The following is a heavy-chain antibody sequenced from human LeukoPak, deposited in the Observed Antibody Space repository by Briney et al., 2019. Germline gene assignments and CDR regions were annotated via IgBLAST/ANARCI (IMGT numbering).Heavy chain of an antibody. CDR3: ARTTLELKFDP. CDR2: INPSGGRT. CDR1: VYTFTRYY. Sequence: ASVKVSCKASVYTFTRYYMHWVRQAPGQGREWMGMINPSGGRTSYAQKFQGRVTMTRDKFTSTVYMEVSSRRAEDTGGYYCARTTLELKFDPWGQGTLVTVSS. D-gene: IGHD1-7*01. V-gene: IGHV1-46*01. J-gene: IGHJ5*02.